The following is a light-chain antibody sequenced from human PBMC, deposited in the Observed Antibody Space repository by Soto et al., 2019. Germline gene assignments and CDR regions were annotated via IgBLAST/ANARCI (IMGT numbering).Light chain of an antibody. CDR3: QQRTDWPL. CDR1: QSISSSY. J-gene: IGKJ3*01. V-gene: IGKV3-11*01. Sequence: EIVLTQSPGTLSLSPGERATLSCRASQSISSSYLAWYQQKPGQAPRLLIYDASNRATGIPARFSGSGSGTDFTLTISSLEPDDFAVYYCQQRTDWPLFGPGTKVDIK. CDR2: DAS.